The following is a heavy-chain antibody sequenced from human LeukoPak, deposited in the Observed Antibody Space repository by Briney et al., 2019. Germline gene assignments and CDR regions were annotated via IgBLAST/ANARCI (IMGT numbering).Heavy chain of an antibody. J-gene: IGHJ4*02. CDR3: ARVAEIQLWLHSAFDY. V-gene: IGHV3-48*02. CDR2: ISGSSTTI. D-gene: IGHD5-18*01. Sequence: GGSLRLSCAASGFTFSSYSINWVRQAPGKGLEWVSYISGSSTTIYYADSVKGRFTISRDNAKNSLYLQMNSLRDEDTAVYFCARVAEIQLWLHSAFDYWGQGTLVTVSS. CDR1: GFTFSSYS.